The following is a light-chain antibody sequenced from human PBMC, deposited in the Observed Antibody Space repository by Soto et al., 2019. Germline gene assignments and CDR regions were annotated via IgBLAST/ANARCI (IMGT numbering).Light chain of an antibody. CDR2: DAS. CDR1: QSVSSY. J-gene: IGKJ2*01. V-gene: IGKV3-11*01. Sequence: EIVLTQSPATLSLSPGERATLSCRASQSVSSYLAWYQQKPGQAPRLLIYDASNRATGIPARFSGSGSGTAFPLTISSLEPEDFAVYYCQQRSNWPPMYTFGQGTKLEI. CDR3: QQRSNWPPMYT.